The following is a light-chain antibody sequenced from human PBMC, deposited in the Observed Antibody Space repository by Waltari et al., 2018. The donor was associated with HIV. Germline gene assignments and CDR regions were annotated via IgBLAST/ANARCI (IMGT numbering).Light chain of an antibody. CDR3: QQSYTSPT. Sequence: DIQMTQSPSSLSASIGDRVTIACRASQNINTYLNWYQQKPGKAPRALISTATTLHSGVPSRFSGSGSGTDFTLTITDLQPEDFVTYFCQQSYTSPTFGPGTTVDLK. CDR1: QNINTY. CDR2: TAT. J-gene: IGKJ3*01. V-gene: IGKV1-39*01.